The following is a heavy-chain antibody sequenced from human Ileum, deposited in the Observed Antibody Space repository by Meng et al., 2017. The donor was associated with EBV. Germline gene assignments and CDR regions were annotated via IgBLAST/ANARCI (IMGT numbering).Heavy chain of an antibody. J-gene: IGHJ4*02. D-gene: IGHD6-19*01. CDR1: GDSLSSSRYY. CDR3: AREDSSGWFRVDY. V-gene: IGHV4-39*07. CDR2: FYFGGST. Sequence: LQLPVSGPGLVNPSGTLSLTCTVFGDSLSSSRYYWDWIRQTPGKGLEWIGNFYFGGSTYYNPSLRSRVTISGDTSKNQFSLKLTSVTAADTAIYYCAREDSSGWFRVDYWGPGSLVTVSS.